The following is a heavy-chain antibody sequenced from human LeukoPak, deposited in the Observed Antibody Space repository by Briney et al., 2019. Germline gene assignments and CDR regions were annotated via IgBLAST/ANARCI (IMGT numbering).Heavy chain of an antibody. D-gene: IGHD4-23*01. CDR2: IYYSGST. V-gene: IGHV4-59*01. J-gene: IGHJ3*02. Sequence: SETLSLTCTVSGGSISSYYWSWIRQPPGKGLEWIGYIYYSGSTNYNPSLKSRVTISVDTSKNQFSLKLSSVTAADTAVYYCARGRVYGGNSVIAFDIWGQGTMVIVSS. CDR3: ARGRVYGGNSVIAFDI. CDR1: GGSISSYY.